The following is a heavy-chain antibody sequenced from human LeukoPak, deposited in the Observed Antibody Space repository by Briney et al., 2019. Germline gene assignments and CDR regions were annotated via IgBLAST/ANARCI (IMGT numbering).Heavy chain of an antibody. J-gene: IGHJ5*02. D-gene: IGHD6-6*01. CDR2: ISYDGSNK. Sequence: GGSLRLSCAASGFTFSSYGMHWVRQAPGKGLEWVAVISYDGSNKYYADSVKGRFTISRDNSKNTLYPQMNSLRAEDTAVYYCARELAAQVRWFDPWNHGTLVTVSS. CDR3: ARELAAQVRWFDP. V-gene: IGHV3-30*03. CDR1: GFTFSSYG.